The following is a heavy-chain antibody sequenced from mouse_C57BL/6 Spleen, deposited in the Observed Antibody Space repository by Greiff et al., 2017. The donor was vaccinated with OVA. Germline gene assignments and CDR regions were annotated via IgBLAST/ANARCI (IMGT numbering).Heavy chain of an antibody. CDR1: GFTFSDYG. D-gene: IGHD1-1*01. CDR3: ARLVATSRAMDY. CDR2: ISRGSSTT. J-gene: IGHJ4*01. Sequence: EVQLVESGGGLVKPGGSLKLSCAASGFTFSDYGMHWVRQAPEKGLEWVAYISRGSSTTYYADTVKGRFTISRDKAKNTLFLQMTSLRSEDTAMYYCARLVATSRAMDYWGQGTSVTVSS. V-gene: IGHV5-17*01.